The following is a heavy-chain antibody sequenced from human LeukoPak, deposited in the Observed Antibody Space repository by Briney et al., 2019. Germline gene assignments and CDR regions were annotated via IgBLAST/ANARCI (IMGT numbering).Heavy chain of an antibody. CDR2: IWYDGSNK. D-gene: IGHD1-26*01. Sequence: PGRSPRLSCAASGFTFSSYGMHWVRQAPGKGLEWVAVIWYDGSNKYYADSVKGRFTISRDNSKNTLYLQMNSLRAEDTAVYYCAKDLTVGATIDWFDPWGQGTLVTVSS. CDR3: AKDLTVGATIDWFDP. J-gene: IGHJ5*02. V-gene: IGHV3-33*06. CDR1: GFTFSSYG.